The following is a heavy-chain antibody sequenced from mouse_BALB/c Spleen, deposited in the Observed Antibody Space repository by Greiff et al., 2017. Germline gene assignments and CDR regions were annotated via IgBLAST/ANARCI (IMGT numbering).Heavy chain of an antibody. CDR2: IYPGDGDT. D-gene: IGHD2-14*01. CDR1: GYAFSSYW. J-gene: IGHJ2*01. V-gene: IGHV1-80*01. Sequence: QVQLQQSGAELVRPGSSVKISCKASGYAFSSYWMNWVKQRPGQGLEWIGQIYPGDGDTNYNGKFKGKATLTADKSSSTAYMQLSSLTSEDSAVYFCARRGRYDYFDYWGQGTTLTVSS. CDR3: ARRGRYDYFDY.